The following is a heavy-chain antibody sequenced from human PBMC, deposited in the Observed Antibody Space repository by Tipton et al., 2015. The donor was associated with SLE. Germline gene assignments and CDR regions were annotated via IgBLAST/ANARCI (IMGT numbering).Heavy chain of an antibody. Sequence: TLSLTCAVYGGSFSGYYWNWIRQPPGKGLEWIGEIYHSGSTNYNPSLKSRVTISVDTSKNQFSLKLSSVTAADTAVYSCARGEAPYYFDSSGYYSDAFDIWGQGTMVTVSS. J-gene: IGHJ3*02. CDR1: GGSFSGYY. D-gene: IGHD3-22*01. V-gene: IGHV4-34*01. CDR3: ARGEAPYYFDSSGYYSDAFDI. CDR2: IYHSGST.